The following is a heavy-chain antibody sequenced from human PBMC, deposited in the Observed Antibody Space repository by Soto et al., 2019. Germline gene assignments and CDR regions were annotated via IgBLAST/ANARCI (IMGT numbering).Heavy chain of an antibody. CDR1: GFTFNDHY. V-gene: IGHV3-11*01. CDR3: ARHLGSSWYVAFDI. Sequence: QVQLVESGGGLVKPGGSLRLSCAASGFTFNDHYMSWIRQAPGKGLEWISYISSSATTIYYADSVKGRFTISRDNAKNSLYLQMSSLRVEDTAVYYCARHLGSSWYVAFDIWGQGTMVTVSS. CDR2: ISSSATTI. J-gene: IGHJ3*02. D-gene: IGHD6-13*01.